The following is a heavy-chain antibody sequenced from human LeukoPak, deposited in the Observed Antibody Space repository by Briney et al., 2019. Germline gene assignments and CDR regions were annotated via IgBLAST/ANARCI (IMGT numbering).Heavy chain of an antibody. Sequence: GASVKVSCKASGGTFSSYAISWVRQAPGQGLEWMGGIIPIFGTANYAQKFQGRVTITTDESTSTAYMELSSLRSADTAAYYCARGHDSSGSYFDYWGQGTLVTVSS. V-gene: IGHV1-69*05. CDR2: IIPIFGTA. J-gene: IGHJ4*02. CDR1: GGTFSSYA. D-gene: IGHD3-22*01. CDR3: ARGHDSSGSYFDY.